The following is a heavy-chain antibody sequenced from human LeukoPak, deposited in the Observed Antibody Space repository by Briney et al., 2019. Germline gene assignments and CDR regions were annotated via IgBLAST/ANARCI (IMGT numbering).Heavy chain of an antibody. CDR1: GGSISSGGYY. J-gene: IGHJ4*02. CDR2: IYYSGST. Sequence: SQTLSLTCTVSGGSISSGGYYWSWIRQHPGKGLEWIGYIYYSGSTYYNPSLKSRVTISVDTSKNQFSLKLSSVTAADTAVYYCARHNSSSWYPPFDCWGQGTLVTVSS. V-gene: IGHV4-31*03. D-gene: IGHD6-13*01. CDR3: ARHNSSSWYPPFDC.